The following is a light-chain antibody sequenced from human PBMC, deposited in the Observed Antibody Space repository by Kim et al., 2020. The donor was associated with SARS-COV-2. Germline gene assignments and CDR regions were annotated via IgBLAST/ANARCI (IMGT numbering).Light chain of an antibody. Sequence: QSALTQSASVSASPGQSITVSCTGTTSDVGRYDFVSWYRQHPGKVPKLIIYNVDKRPSGISNRFSGSKSGDTASLTISGLQAEDEADYYCSSYSNTTTFIFGTGTKLTVL. J-gene: IGLJ1*01. V-gene: IGLV2-14*03. CDR3: SSYSNTTTFI. CDR1: TSDVGRYDF. CDR2: NVD.